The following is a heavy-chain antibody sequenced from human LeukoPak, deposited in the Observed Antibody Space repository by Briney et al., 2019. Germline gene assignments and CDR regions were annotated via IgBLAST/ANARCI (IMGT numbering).Heavy chain of an antibody. Sequence: SETLSLTCTVSGGSISSYYWSWIRQPPGKGLEWIGYIYYSGSTNYNPSLKSRVTISVDTSKNQFSLKLSSVTAADTAVYYCARSQPPSSSFIPHLAYYYYYGMDVWGQGTTVTVSS. CDR3: ARSQPPSSSFIPHLAYYYYYGMDV. D-gene: IGHD6-6*01. CDR2: IYYSGST. J-gene: IGHJ6*02. V-gene: IGHV4-59*01. CDR1: GGSISSYY.